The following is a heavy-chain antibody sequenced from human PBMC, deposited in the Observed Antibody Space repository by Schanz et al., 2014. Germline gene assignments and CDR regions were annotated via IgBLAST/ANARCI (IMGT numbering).Heavy chain of an antibody. J-gene: IGHJ4*02. CDR3: VRVSFADPRLYRGMDRDIDY. D-gene: IGHD5-18*01. CDR2: ISNNGDST. Sequence: VQLVESGGDLVQPGGSLRLSCSASGFTFSTFAMHWVRQAPGKGLEYISAISNNGDSTYYADSVKGRFTISRDNSKNTLYLQMKSLRAEDTAVYYCVRVSFADPRLYRGMDRDIDYWGQGTLVTVSS. V-gene: IGHV3-64*04. CDR1: GFTFSTFA.